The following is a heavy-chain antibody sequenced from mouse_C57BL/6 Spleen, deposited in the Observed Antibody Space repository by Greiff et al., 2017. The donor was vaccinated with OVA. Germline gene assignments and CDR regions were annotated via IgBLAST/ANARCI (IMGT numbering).Heavy chain of an antibody. J-gene: IGHJ1*03. CDR2: IDPSDSYT. CDR3: ARPHSNYWYLDV. V-gene: IGHV1-50*01. Sequence: VQLQQPGAELVQPGSSVTLSCTASGYPFTSYWMQWVKQRPGQGLEWIGEIDPSDSYTNYNQKFKGKATLTVDTSSSTAYMQLSSLTSEDSAVYYCARPHSNYWYLDVWGKGTTVTVSS. D-gene: IGHD2-5*01. CDR1: GYPFTSYW.